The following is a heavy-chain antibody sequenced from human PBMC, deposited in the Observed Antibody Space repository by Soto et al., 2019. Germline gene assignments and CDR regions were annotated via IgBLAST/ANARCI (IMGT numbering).Heavy chain of an antibody. CDR1: GGSISSYY. CDR2: IYYSGST. J-gene: IGHJ5*02. D-gene: IGHD1-1*01. V-gene: IGHV4-59*12. Sequence: SETLSLTCTVSGGSISSYYWSWTRQPPGKGLEWIGYIYYSGSTNYNPSLKSRVTISIDTSKNQFSLKLSSVTAADTAMFYCARVRTTGMTGYWFDPWGQGTLVTVSS. CDR3: ARVRTTGMTGYWFDP.